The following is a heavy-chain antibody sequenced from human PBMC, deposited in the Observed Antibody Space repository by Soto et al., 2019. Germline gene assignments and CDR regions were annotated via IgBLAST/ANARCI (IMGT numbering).Heavy chain of an antibody. J-gene: IGHJ6*02. V-gene: IGHV3-23*01. D-gene: IGHD1-1*01. Sequence: PSETLSLTCAVYGGSFSGYYWSWVRQAPGKGLEWVSAISDSGGGTYYADSVEGRFTISRDNSKNTLYLQMNSLRAEDTAVYYCAKGNSGRYYYGMDVWGQGTTVTVSS. CDR2: ISDSGGGT. CDR3: AKGNSGRYYYGMDV. CDR1: GGSFSGYY.